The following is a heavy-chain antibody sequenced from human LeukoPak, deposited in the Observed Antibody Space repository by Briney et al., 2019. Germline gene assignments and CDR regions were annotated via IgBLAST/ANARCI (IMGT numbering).Heavy chain of an antibody. V-gene: IGHV4-4*07. D-gene: IGHD6-13*01. CDR1: GGSITDYH. Sequence: SETLSLTCTVPGGSITDYHWIWIRQPAGKGLEWIGRLYTSGSTNYNPSLKSRVTISINTSKNQFSLKLSSVTAADTAVYYCARDEGSSWYDYFDYWGQGTLVTVSS. CDR2: LYTSGST. J-gene: IGHJ4*02. CDR3: ARDEGSSWYDYFDY.